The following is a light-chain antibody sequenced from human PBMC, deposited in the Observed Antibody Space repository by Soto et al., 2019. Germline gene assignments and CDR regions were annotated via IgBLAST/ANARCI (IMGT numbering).Light chain of an antibody. CDR2: DAS. V-gene: IGKV3-15*01. CDR1: QSISSN. Sequence: EIVMTQSPATLSVSPGERATLSCRASQSISSNLAWYQQKPGQAPRLLIYDASTRATGIPARFSGSGSGTEFTLTISDVQPEDFALYYCHQRQSWPRTFGQGTKVDIK. CDR3: HQRQSWPRT. J-gene: IGKJ1*01.